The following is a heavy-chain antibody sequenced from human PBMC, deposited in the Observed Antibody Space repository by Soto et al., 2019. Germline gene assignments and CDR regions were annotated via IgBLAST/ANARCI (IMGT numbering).Heavy chain of an antibody. Sequence: SVKVSCKASGGTFSSYAISWVRQAPGQGLEWMGGIIPIFGTANYAQKFQGRVTITADESTSTAYMELSSLRSEDTPVFYCARHDGYSRPLGPWGQGSPVTVSS. CDR1: GGTFSSYA. J-gene: IGHJ5*02. CDR2: IIPIFGTA. D-gene: IGHD5-12*01. CDR3: ARHDGYSRPLGP. V-gene: IGHV1-69*13.